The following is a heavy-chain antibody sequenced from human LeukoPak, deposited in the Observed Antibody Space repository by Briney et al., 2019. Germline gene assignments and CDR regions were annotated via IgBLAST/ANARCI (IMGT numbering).Heavy chain of an antibody. CDR1: GGSISSYY. D-gene: IGHD5-24*01. Sequence: SETLSLTCTVSGGSISSYYWSWIRQPPGKGLEWIGYIYYSGSTNYNPSLKSRVTISVDTSNNQFSLKLSSVTPADTAVYYCARGLSKMVYFDYWGQGTLVTVSS. V-gene: IGHV4-59*01. CDR3: ARGLSKMVYFDY. CDR2: IYYSGST. J-gene: IGHJ4*02.